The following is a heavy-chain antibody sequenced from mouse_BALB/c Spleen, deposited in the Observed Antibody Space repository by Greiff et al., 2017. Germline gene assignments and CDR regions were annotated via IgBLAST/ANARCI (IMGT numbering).Heavy chain of an antibody. J-gene: IGHJ4*01. CDR3: AKPQKDY. CDR2: IWGDGST. CDR1: GFSLTNSG. Sequence: QVHVKQSGPGLVAPSQSLSITCTVSGFSLTNSGVHWVRQSPGKGLEWLGVIWGDGSTNYNSAFKSRLSISKDNSKSQVFLKMNSLQTDDTARYYCAKPQKDYWGQGTSVTVSS. V-gene: IGHV2-6-6*01.